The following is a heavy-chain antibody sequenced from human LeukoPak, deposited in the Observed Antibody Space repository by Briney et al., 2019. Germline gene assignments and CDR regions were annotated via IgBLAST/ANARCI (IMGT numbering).Heavy chain of an antibody. J-gene: IGHJ5*02. Sequence: TLSLTCTVSAVTINTVLYDGPWVRQPAGKGLELIVRIYTNGWTDYNPSLKSRVTMSVDTSKNQFSLKLSFVTSADTALYYCARGSGWNAFDPWGQGTLVTVSS. CDR2: IYTNGWT. CDR3: ARGSGWNAFDP. CDR1: AVTINTVLYD. D-gene: IGHD6-19*01. V-gene: IGHV4-61*02.